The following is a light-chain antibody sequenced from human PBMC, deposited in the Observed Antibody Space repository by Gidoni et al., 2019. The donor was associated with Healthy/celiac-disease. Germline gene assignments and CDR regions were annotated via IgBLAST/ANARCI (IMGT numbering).Light chain of an antibody. V-gene: IGLV3-19*01. Sequence: SSELPQDPAVSVALGQTVRITCQGDSLRSYYASWYQQKPGQAPVLVIYGKNNRPSGIPDRFAGSSSGNTASLTITGAQAEDEADYYCNSRDSSGNHLVFGGGTKLT. CDR2: GKN. J-gene: IGLJ2*01. CDR3: NSRDSSGNHLV. CDR1: SLRSYY.